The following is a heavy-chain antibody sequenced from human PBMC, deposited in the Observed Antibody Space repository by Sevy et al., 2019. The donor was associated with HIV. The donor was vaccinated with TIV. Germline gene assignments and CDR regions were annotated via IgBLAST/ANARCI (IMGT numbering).Heavy chain of an antibody. D-gene: IGHD3-10*01. CDR2: ISSRSTYT. CDR1: EFTFSDYY. Sequence: GGSLRLSCAASEFTFSDYYMSWIRQAPGKGLEWVSYISSRSTYTNYAHSVKGRFTISRDNARNSLYLQMNSLRAEDTAVYYCARVRYDSGSYYKDYWGQGTLVTVSS. J-gene: IGHJ4*02. CDR3: ARVRYDSGSYYKDY. V-gene: IGHV3-11*06.